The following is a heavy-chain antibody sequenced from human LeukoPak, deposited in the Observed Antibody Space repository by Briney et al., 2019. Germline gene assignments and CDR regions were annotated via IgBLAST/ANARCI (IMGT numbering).Heavy chain of an antibody. CDR1: DGSINGYY. CDR3: ARDDSSTPWVEDWFDP. V-gene: IGHV4-59*12. J-gene: IGHJ5*02. Sequence: SETLSLTCTVSDGSINGYYWSWIRQSPGKGLESLGYIYYTGSTNYNPSLKSRVTMSVDTSKNQFSLKLSSVTAADTAVYYCARDDSSTPWVEDWFDPWGQGTLVTVSS. CDR2: IYYTGST. D-gene: IGHD3-22*01.